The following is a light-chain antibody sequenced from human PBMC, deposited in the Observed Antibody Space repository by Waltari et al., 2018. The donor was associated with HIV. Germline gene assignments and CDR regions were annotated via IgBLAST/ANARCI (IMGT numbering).Light chain of an antibody. CDR2: DTS. CDR1: PSVGTY. Sequence: DIVLTQSPVTLSLSLGDRATLPCRASPSVGTYSAWYQQKSGQAPRLLVYDTSNRATGIPARFSGSGSGTDFTLTISSLEPEDFSVYYCQQRFNWVTFGGGTKVELK. CDR3: QQRFNWVT. J-gene: IGKJ4*01. V-gene: IGKV3-11*01.